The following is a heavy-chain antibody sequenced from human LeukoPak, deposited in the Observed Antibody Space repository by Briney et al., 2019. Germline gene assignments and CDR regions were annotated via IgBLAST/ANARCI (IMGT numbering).Heavy chain of an antibody. D-gene: IGHD3-22*01. CDR3: ARVGYDSSGLLLGGVDY. J-gene: IGHJ4*02. CDR1: GGTFSSYA. Sequence: SVKVSCKAPGGTFSSYAISWVRQAPGQGLEWMGGIIPIFGTANYAQKFQRRVTITADKSTSTAYMGLSSLRSEDTAVYYCARVGYDSSGLLLGGVDYWGQGTLVTVSS. V-gene: IGHV1-69*06. CDR2: IIPIFGTA.